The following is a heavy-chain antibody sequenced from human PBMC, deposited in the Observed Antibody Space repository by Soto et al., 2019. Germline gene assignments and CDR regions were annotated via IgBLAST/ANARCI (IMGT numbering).Heavy chain of an antibody. Sequence: EVQLVESGGGLVQPGGSVRLSCAASGVTVSSNYMSWVRQAPGKGLEWVSVIYSGGSTYYADSVKGRFTISRDNSKNTLYLQMNSLRAEDTAVYYCARHGYNYGGGYFDYWGQGTLVTVSS. CDR3: ARHGYNYGGGYFDY. CDR2: IYSGGST. J-gene: IGHJ4*02. V-gene: IGHV3-66*04. CDR1: GVTVSSNY. D-gene: IGHD5-18*01.